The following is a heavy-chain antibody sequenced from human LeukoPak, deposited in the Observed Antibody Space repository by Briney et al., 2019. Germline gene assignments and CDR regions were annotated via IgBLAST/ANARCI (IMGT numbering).Heavy chain of an antibody. D-gene: IGHD7-27*01. J-gene: IGHJ4*02. CDR3: SGAFLGY. Sequence: GGSLRLSCAASGFTVSSNYMSWVRQAPGKGLEWVGHINRQADGGTTRYAAPVEGRFTISRDDSKNTLYQQMNSLKIEDTAVYYCSGAFLGYWGQGTLVTVSA. CDR1: GFTVSSNY. CDR2: INRQADGGTT. V-gene: IGHV3-15*01.